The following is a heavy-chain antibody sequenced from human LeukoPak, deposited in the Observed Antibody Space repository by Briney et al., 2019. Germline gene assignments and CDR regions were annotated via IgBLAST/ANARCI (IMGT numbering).Heavy chain of an antibody. CDR3: TRHAADYYDSSGYYDY. Sequence: PGGSLRLSCAASGFTFSGSAMHWVRQASGKGLEWVGRIRSKANSYATAYAASVKGRFTISRDDSKNTAYLQMNSLKTEDTAVYYCTRHAADYYDSSGYYDYWGQGTLVTVSS. CDR2: IRSKANSYAT. J-gene: IGHJ4*02. V-gene: IGHV3-73*01. CDR1: GFTFSGSA. D-gene: IGHD3-22*01.